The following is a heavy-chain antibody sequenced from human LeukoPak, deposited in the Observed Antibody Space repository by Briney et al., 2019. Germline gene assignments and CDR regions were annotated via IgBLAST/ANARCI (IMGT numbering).Heavy chain of an antibody. J-gene: IGHJ6*02. CDR2: INPSGGST. Sequence: WASVKVSCTASGYTFTSYGISWVRQAPGQGLEWMGIINPSGGSTSYAQKFQGRVTMTRDTSTSTVYMELSSLRSEDTAVYYCARDAYNPYYYYGMDVWGQGTTVTVSS. V-gene: IGHV1-46*01. CDR3: ARDAYNPYYYYGMDV. D-gene: IGHD1-1*01. CDR1: GYTFTSYG.